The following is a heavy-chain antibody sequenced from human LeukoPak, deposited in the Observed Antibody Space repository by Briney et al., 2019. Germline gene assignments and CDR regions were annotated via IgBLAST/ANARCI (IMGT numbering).Heavy chain of an antibody. Sequence: PSETLSLTCAVSGYSISSGYYWGWIRQPPGKGLEWIGSIYHSGSTYYNPSLKSRVTISEDTSKNQFSLKLSSVTAADTAVYYCARYCSSTSCTPGAFDIWGQGTMVTVSS. J-gene: IGHJ3*02. CDR1: GYSISSGYY. CDR2: IYHSGST. CDR3: ARYCSSTSCTPGAFDI. V-gene: IGHV4-38-2*01. D-gene: IGHD2-2*01.